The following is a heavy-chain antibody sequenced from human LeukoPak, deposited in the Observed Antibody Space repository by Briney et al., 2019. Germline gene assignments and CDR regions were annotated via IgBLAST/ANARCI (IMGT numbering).Heavy chain of an antibody. CDR3: AKVYRDNGDYFAFNV. D-gene: IGHD4-17*01. J-gene: IGHJ3*01. Sequence: LRLSXXXXXXXFSSXAMSWVRQAPGKGLEWVSAISGSGGSTYYADSVKGRFTISRDNSRNTLYLQMSSLRAEDTAVYYCAKVYRDNGDYFAFNVWGQGSMVTVSS. CDR2: ISGSGGST. CDR1: XXXFSSXA. V-gene: IGHV3-23*01.